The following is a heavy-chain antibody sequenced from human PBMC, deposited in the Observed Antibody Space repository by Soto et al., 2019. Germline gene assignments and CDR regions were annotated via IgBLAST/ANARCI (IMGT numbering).Heavy chain of an antibody. Sequence: GASVKVSCKTSGYTFSNYGITWVRQAPGQPLEWLGWISLYSDGTNYAQKFQGRVSMTTDTSATTAYMELRSLRSDDTAVYYCARVVPGAEAWFGPWGQGTLVTVSS. CDR3: ARVVPGAEAWFGP. CDR1: GYTFSNYG. D-gene: IGHD2-2*01. CDR2: ISLYSDGT. V-gene: IGHV1-18*01. J-gene: IGHJ5*02.